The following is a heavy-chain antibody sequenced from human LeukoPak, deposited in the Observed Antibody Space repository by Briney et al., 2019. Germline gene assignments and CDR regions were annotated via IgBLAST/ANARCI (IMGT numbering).Heavy chain of an antibody. CDR1: GFTFNTSA. CDR2: ISGSGRST. CDR3: AKGRGTRVYNWFDT. V-gene: IGHV3-23*01. J-gene: IGHJ5*02. D-gene: IGHD1-26*01. Sequence: GGSLRLSCAGSGFTFNTSAMSWVRQAPGKGLEWVSAISGSGRSTYYTDSVRGRFTISRDNSKNTLYLQMNSLRAEETAVYFCAKGRGTRVYNWFDTWGQGILVTVSS.